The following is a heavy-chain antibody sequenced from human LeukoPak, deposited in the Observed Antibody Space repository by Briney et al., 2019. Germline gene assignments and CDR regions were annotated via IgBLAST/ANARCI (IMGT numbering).Heavy chain of an antibody. V-gene: IGHV4-59*08. Sequence: PSETLSLTCTVSGGSISSYYWSWIRQPPGKGLEWIGYIYYSGSTNYKPSLKSRVTISVDTSKNQFSLKLSSVTAADTAVYYCARQYYDIQYFDYWGQGTLVTVSS. CDR2: IYYSGST. J-gene: IGHJ4*02. CDR3: ARQYYDIQYFDY. D-gene: IGHD3-9*01. CDR1: GGSISSYY.